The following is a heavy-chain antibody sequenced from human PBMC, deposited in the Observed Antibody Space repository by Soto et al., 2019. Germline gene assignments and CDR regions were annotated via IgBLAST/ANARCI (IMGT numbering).Heavy chain of an antibody. CDR1: GVSISSSY. J-gene: IGHJ6*02. V-gene: IGHV4-59*01. Sequence: PSETLSLTCTVSGVSISSSYWSWLRQSPGTGLEWIGYIYYSGSTNYNPSLKSRVTISVDTSKNQFSLKLSSVTAADTAVYYCARARSYYYGMDVWGQGTTVTVSS. D-gene: IGHD2-15*01. CDR3: ARARSYYYGMDV. CDR2: IYYSGST.